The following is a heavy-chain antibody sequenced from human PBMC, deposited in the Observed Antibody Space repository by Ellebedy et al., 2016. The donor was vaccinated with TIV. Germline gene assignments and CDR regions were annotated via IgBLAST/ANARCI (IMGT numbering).Heavy chain of an antibody. J-gene: IGHJ4*02. V-gene: IGHV3-23*01. CDR1: GFIFHFYA. CDR2: ISGSGDKT. Sequence: GESLKLSCAATGFIFHFYALTLVRQAPGKGLGWVSAISGSGDKTYYADSVKGRFTISRDNSKNTLYLQMDRLRVEDTAVYFCATRVGEGIQLWGGFNYWGQGTLVTVSS. D-gene: IGHD5-18*01. CDR3: ATRVGEGIQLWGGFNY.